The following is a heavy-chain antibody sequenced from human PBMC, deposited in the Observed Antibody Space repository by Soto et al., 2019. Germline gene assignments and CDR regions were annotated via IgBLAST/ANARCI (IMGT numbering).Heavy chain of an antibody. V-gene: IGHV3-30-3*01. CDR3: ARVKRGYSGYDY. CDR1: GFTFSSYA. Sequence: QVQLVESGGGVVQPGRSLRLSCAASGFTFSSYAMHWVRQAPGKGLEWVAVISYDGSNKYYADSVKGRFTISRDNSKNTLYLQMNILRAEDTAVYYCARVKRGYSGYDYWGQGTLVTVSS. D-gene: IGHD5-12*01. CDR2: ISYDGSNK. J-gene: IGHJ4*02.